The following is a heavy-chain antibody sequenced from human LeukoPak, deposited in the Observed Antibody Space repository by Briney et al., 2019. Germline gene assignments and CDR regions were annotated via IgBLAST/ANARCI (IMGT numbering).Heavy chain of an antibody. Sequence: GGPLRLSCTVSGFTVSSNSMSWVRQAPGKGLEWVSFIYSGTIHYSDSVKGRFTISRDNSKNTLYLQMNSLRAEDTAVYYCARDLMGIAYRGAFYYWGQGTLVTVSS. CDR2: IYSGTI. CDR1: GFTVSSNS. D-gene: IGHD6-13*01. CDR3: ARDLMGIAYRGAFYY. V-gene: IGHV3-53*01. J-gene: IGHJ4*02.